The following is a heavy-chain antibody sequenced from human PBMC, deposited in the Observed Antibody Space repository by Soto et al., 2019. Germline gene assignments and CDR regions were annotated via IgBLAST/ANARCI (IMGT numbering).Heavy chain of an antibody. D-gene: IGHD2-15*01. CDR3: ARHGDCSGGSCYCDY. CDR1: GYSFTSYW. V-gene: IGHV5-51*01. Sequence: GESLKISCQGSGYSFTSYWIGWVRQMLGKGLEWMGIIYPGDSDTRYSPSFQGQVTISADKSISTAYLQWSSLKASDTAMYYCARHGDCSGGSCYCDYWGQGTLVTV. CDR2: IYPGDSDT. J-gene: IGHJ4*02.